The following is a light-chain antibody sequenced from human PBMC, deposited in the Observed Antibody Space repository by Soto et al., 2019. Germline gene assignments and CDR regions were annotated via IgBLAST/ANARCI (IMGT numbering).Light chain of an antibody. CDR1: QNIRTF. CDR2: AAI. J-gene: IGKJ1*01. CDR3: QQSYNTPQT. V-gene: IGKV1-39*01. Sequence: DIQMTQSPSSLSASVGDRVTVTCRASQNIRTFLNWYQQRPGKAPNLLIYAAINMQSGVPSRFSGNGSGTDFALTISSLQPEDFATYYCQQSYNTPQTFGQGTKVEIK.